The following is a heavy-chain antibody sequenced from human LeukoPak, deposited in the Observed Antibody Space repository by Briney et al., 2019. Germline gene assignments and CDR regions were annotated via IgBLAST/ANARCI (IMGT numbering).Heavy chain of an antibody. CDR1: GFTFITYG. CDR3: ARKAVTGSGPAHFDY. D-gene: IGHD6-19*01. V-gene: IGHV3-30*03. J-gene: IGHJ4*02. Sequence: PGGSLRLSCAASGFTFITYGIHWVRQAPAKGLDGVAVISYGDGRAKFYADSVKGRFTISRDNSKNTLYLQMNSLSAEDTAVYYCARKAVTGSGPAHFDYWGQGTLVTVSS. CDR2: ISYGDGRAK.